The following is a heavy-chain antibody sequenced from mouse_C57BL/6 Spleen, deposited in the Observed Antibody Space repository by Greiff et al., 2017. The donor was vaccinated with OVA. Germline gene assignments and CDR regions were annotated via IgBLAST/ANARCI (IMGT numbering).Heavy chain of an antibody. CDR2: INPNNGGT. D-gene: IGHD1-1*01. CDR1: GYTFTDYY. J-gene: IGHJ3*01. Sequence: EVQLQQSGPELVKPGASVKISCKASGYTFTDYYMNWVKQSHGKSLEWIGDINPNNGGTSYNQKFKGKATLTVDKSSSTAYMELRSLTSEDSAVYYFAREGEYYGSSSWFAYWGQGPLVTVSA. CDR3: AREGEYYGSSSWFAY. V-gene: IGHV1-26*01.